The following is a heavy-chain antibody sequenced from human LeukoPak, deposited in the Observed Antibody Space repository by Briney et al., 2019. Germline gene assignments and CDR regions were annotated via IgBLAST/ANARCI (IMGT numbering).Heavy chain of an antibody. CDR1: GFTFSSYG. CDR2: ISASGGST. D-gene: IGHD3-9*01. CDR3: ATDYDVLTGYYSDVGY. Sequence: GGSLRLSCAASGFTFSSYGMSWVRQAPGRGLEWVSAISASGGSTYYADSVKGRVTISRDNSKNTLYLQMNSLRAEDTAVYYCATDYDVLTGYYSDVGYWGQGTLVTVSS. J-gene: IGHJ4*02. V-gene: IGHV3-23*01.